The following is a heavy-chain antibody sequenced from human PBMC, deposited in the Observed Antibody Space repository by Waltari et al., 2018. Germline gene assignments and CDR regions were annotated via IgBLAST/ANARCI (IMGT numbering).Heavy chain of an antibody. Sequence: QVQLQQWGAGLLKPSETLSLTCAVYGGSFSGYYWSWIRQPPGKGLEWIGESNHSGSTNYNPSLKSRVTISVDTSKNQFSLKLSSVTAADTAVYYCARAYDSSGYYYKRDAFDIWGQGTMVTVSS. CDR2: SNHSGST. J-gene: IGHJ3*02. CDR3: ARAYDSSGYYYKRDAFDI. V-gene: IGHV4-34*01. D-gene: IGHD3-22*01. CDR1: GGSFSGYY.